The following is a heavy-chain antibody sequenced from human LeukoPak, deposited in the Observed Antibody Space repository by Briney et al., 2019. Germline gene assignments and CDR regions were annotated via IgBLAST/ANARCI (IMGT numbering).Heavy chain of an antibody. CDR2: ISGSGGST. D-gene: IGHD5-12*01. CDR3: AKDLYSGYDAGGPFDY. Sequence: GGSLRLSCAASGFTFSSYAMSWVRQAPGKGLEWVSAISGSGGSTYYADFVKGRFTISRDNSKNTLYLQMNSLRAEDTAVYYCAKDLYSGYDAGGPFDYWGQGTLVTVSS. CDR1: GFTFSSYA. J-gene: IGHJ4*02. V-gene: IGHV3-23*01.